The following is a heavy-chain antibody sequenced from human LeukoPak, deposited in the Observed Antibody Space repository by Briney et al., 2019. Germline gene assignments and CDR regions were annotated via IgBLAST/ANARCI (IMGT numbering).Heavy chain of an antibody. CDR1: GFTFSSYG. CDR3: ARDRDWNGADASDI. D-gene: IGHD1-1*01. J-gene: IGHJ3*02. CDR2: IWYDGSNK. Sequence: PGRSLRLSCAASGFTFSSYGMHWVRQAPGKGLEWVAVIWYDGSNKYYADSVKGRFTISRDNSKNTLYLQMNSLRAEDTAVYYCARDRDWNGADASDIWGQRTMVTVSS. V-gene: IGHV3-33*01.